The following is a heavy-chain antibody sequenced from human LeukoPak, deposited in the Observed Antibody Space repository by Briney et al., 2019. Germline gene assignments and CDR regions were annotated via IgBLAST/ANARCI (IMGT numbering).Heavy chain of an antibody. CDR1: GGSISIDGYY. V-gene: IGHV4-30-2*01. CDR3: ARGAGGPGSHFDY. J-gene: IGHJ4*02. CDR2: IYHSGST. D-gene: IGHD3-10*01. Sequence: TSQTLSLTCTVSGGSISIDGYYWNWIRQPPGKGLEWIGYIYHSGSTNYNPSLKSRVTISVDRSKDQFSLKLSSVTAADTAVYYCARGAGGPGSHFDYWGQGTLVTVSS.